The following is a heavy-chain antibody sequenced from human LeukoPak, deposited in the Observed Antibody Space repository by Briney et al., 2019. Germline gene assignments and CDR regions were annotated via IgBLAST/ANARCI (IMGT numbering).Heavy chain of an antibody. CDR3: AKGATVRIDAFDI. CDR1: GFTLRSYW. Sequence: PGGSLRLSCAASGFTLRSYWMSWVRQAPGKGLEWVANINKDGSGQYYVDSVKGRFTISRDNAKNSLYLQMNSLRAEDTAVYYCAKGATVRIDAFDIWGQGTMVTVSS. V-gene: IGHV3-7*01. CDR2: INKDGSGQ. D-gene: IGHD1-26*01. J-gene: IGHJ3*02.